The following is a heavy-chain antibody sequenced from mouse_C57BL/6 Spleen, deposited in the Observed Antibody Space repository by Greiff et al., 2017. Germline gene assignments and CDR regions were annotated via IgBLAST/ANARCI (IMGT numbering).Heavy chain of an antibody. J-gene: IGHJ3*01. CDR3: ARKHYGSSFAY. CDR1: GFTFSDYY. CDR2: ISNGGGST. Sequence: EVMLVESGGGLVQPGGSLKLSCAASGFTFSDYYMYWVRQTPEKRLEWVAYISNGGGSTYYPDTVKGRFTISRDNAKNTLYLQMSRLKSEDTAMYYCARKHYGSSFAYWGLGTLVTVSA. V-gene: IGHV5-12*01. D-gene: IGHD1-1*01.